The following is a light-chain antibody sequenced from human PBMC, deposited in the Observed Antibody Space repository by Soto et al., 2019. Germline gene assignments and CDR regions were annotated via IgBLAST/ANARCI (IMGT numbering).Light chain of an antibody. V-gene: IGLV2-14*01. Sequence: QSALTQPASVTGSDGQSITISCTGTSSDVGGYNHVSWYQQHPGKAPKLMIYGVSNRPSGVSTRFSGSKSGNTASLTISGLQAEDEADYYCSSYTTSSTFVFGTGTKVTV. CDR2: GVS. J-gene: IGLJ1*01. CDR3: SSYTTSSTFV. CDR1: SSDVGGYNH.